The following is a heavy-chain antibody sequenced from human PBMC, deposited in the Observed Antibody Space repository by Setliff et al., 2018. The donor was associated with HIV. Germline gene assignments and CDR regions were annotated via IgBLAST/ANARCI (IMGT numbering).Heavy chain of an antibody. CDR2: IYPIDADT. J-gene: IGHJ4*02. D-gene: IGHD3-10*01. V-gene: IGHV5-51*01. CDR3: GRSGKSGELYAY. Sequence: GESLKISCKGSGYSFTNYWVGWVRQMPGRGLEWMGIIYPIDADTKYSPSFWGRVTISVDKSTNTAYLHWNSLRPADTAMYYCGRSGKSGELYAYWGQGTQVTVSS. CDR1: GYSFTNYW.